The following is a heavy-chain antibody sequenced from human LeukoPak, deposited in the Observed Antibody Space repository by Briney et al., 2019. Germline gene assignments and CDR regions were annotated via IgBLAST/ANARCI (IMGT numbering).Heavy chain of an antibody. CDR1: GGSISSGGYS. Sequence: PSQTLSLTCAVSGGSISSGGYSWSWIRQPPGKGLEWIGYIYHSGSTYYNPSLKSRVTISVDTSKNQFSLKLSSVTAADTAVYYCARVDYGDYLYYFDYWGQGTLVTVSS. J-gene: IGHJ4*02. CDR3: ARVDYGDYLYYFDY. CDR2: IYHSGST. V-gene: IGHV4-30-2*05. D-gene: IGHD4-17*01.